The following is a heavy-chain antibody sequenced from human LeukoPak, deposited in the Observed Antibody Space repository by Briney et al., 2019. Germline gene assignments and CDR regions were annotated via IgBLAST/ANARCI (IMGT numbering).Heavy chain of an antibody. Sequence: SETLSLTCTVSGGSFSSYYWTWIRQPAGKGLEWIGRIYTSGSTNYNPSLKSRVTMSVDTSKNQFSLKLSSVTAADTAVYYCASSGGSRTGDAFDIWGQGTMVTVSS. CDR1: GGSFSSYY. V-gene: IGHV4-4*07. CDR2: IYTSGST. CDR3: ASSGGSRTGDAFDI. J-gene: IGHJ3*02. D-gene: IGHD6-25*01.